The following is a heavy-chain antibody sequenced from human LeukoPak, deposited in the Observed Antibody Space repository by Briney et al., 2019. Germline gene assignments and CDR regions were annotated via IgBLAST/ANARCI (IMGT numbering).Heavy chain of an antibody. J-gene: IGHJ5*02. CDR3: ARIQTLLCFGETTRRVWFDP. CDR2: NIPIFGRA. Sequence: SVTVSCKACGGTFSSYAISWVRQAPGRGGEGMGGNIPIFGRANYSQKFQGRVTIPPDKSPTTTYMELSSLRSEHTAVYYCARIQTLLCFGETTRRVWFDPWGQGTLVTVSS. D-gene: IGHD3-10*01. V-gene: IGHV1-69*06. CDR1: GGTFSSYA.